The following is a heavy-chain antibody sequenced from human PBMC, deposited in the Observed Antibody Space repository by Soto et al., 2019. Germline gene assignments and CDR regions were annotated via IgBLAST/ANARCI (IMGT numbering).Heavy chain of an antibody. J-gene: IGHJ4*02. CDR1: GFTFDDYV. V-gene: IGHV3-9*01. CDR3: AKAITIVCLVILFDY. Sequence: EVQLVESGGGLVQPGRSLRLSCAASGFTFDDYVMHWVRQAPGKGLEWVSGISWNSGGIGYADSVKGRFTISRDNAKNSLYMQMNSLGAEDTALYYCAKAITIVCLVILFDYWGQGTLVTVSS. D-gene: IGHD3-9*01. CDR2: ISWNSGGI.